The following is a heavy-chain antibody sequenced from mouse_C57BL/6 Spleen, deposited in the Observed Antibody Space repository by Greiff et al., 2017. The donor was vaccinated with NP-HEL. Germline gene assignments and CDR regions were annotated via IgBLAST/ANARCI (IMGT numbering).Heavy chain of an antibody. CDR1: GFNIKDYY. Sequence: EVQLQQSGAELVKPGASVKLSCTASGFNIKDYYMHWVKQRTEQGLEWIGRIDPEDGETKYVPKFQGKATITADTSSNTAYLQLSSLTSEDTAVYYCARNLLRSYYFDYWGQGTTLTVSS. V-gene: IGHV14-2*01. CDR2: IDPEDGET. CDR3: ARNLLRSYYFDY. J-gene: IGHJ2*01. D-gene: IGHD1-1*01.